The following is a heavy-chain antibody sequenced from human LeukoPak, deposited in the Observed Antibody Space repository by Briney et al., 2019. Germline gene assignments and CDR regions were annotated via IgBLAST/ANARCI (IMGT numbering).Heavy chain of an antibody. CDR2: IFHSGSV. Sequence: YPSETLSLTCIVSGYSISSDYFWGWVRQPPGKGLEWIGSIFHSGSVYYNPSLKSRVTISVDPSKNRFSLKPTSVTAADTAVYYCARVVASTSIDSWGQGTLVTVSS. CDR3: ARVVASTSIDS. D-gene: IGHD2-15*01. J-gene: IGHJ4*02. CDR1: GYSISSDYF. V-gene: IGHV4-38-2*02.